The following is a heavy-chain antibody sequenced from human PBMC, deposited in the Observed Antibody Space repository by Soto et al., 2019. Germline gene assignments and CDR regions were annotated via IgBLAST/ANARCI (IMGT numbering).Heavy chain of an antibody. J-gene: IGHJ5*02. D-gene: IGHD3-16*02. V-gene: IGHV1-18*01. CDR3: ARAQEYYDYVWGSYRAGWFDP. CDR2: ISAYNGNT. CDR1: GYTFTSYG. Sequence: QVQLVQSGAEVKKPGASVKVSCKASGYTFTSYGISWVRQAPGQGLEWMGWISAYNGNTNYAQKLQGRVTMTTDTATSTAYMELRSLRSDDTAVYYCARAQEYYDYVWGSYRAGWFDPWGQGTLVTVSS.